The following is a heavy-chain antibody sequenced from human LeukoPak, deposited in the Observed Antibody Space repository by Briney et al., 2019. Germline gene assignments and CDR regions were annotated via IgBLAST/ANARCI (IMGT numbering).Heavy chain of an antibody. Sequence: SVTVSCKASGGTFSSYTISWVRQAPGQGLEWMGRIIPILGIANYAQKFQGRVTITADKSTSTAYMELSSLRSEDTAVYYCAPQLNTGYSSSWQFDPWGQGTLVTVSS. CDR1: GGTFSSYT. V-gene: IGHV1-69*02. J-gene: IGHJ5*02. CDR3: APQLNTGYSSSWQFDP. D-gene: IGHD6-13*01. CDR2: IIPILGIA.